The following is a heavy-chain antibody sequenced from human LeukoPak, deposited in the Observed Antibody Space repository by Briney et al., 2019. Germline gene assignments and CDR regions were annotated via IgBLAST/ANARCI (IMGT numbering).Heavy chain of an antibody. J-gene: IGHJ4*02. CDR1: RFTFSSYS. V-gene: IGHV3-21*01. CDR2: ISSSSSYI. D-gene: IGHD3-22*01. Sequence: GGSLRLSCAASRFTFSSYSMNWVRQAPGKGLEWVSSISSSSSYIYYADSVKGRFTISRDNAKNSLYLQMNSLRAEDTAVYYCASTNYDSSGYYPYYFDYWGQGTLVTVSS. CDR3: ASTNYDSSGYYPYYFDY.